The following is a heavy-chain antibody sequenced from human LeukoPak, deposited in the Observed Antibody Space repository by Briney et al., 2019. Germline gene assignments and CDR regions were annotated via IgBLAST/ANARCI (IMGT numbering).Heavy chain of an antibody. CDR3: ARDLALLWFGESLYYFDY. V-gene: IGHV1-18*01. Sequence: ASVKVSCKASGYTFTSYGISWVRQAPGQGLEWVGWISAYNGNTNYAQKLQGRVTMTTDTSTSTAYMELRSLRSDDTAVYYCARDLALLWFGESLYYFDYWGQGTLVTVSS. J-gene: IGHJ4*02. D-gene: IGHD3-10*01. CDR1: GYTFTSYG. CDR2: ISAYNGNT.